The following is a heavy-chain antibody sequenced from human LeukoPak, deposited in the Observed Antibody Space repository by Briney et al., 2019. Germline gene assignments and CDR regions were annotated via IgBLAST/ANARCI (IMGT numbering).Heavy chain of an antibody. Sequence: SVTVSCTASGGTFSSYAISWVRQAPGRGLEWMGGIIPIFGTANYAQKFQGRVTITADESTSTAYMELSSLRSEDTAVYYCARATIAAAGTVAFDYWGQGTLVTVSS. CDR1: GGTFSSYA. D-gene: IGHD6-13*01. V-gene: IGHV1-69*13. J-gene: IGHJ4*02. CDR3: ARATIAAAGTVAFDY. CDR2: IIPIFGTA.